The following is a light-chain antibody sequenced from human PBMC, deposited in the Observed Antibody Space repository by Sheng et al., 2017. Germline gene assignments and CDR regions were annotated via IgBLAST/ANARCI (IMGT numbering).Light chain of an antibody. V-gene: IGKV3-11*01. J-gene: IGKJ4*01. CDR3: QQRSSRPLT. Sequence: EIVLTQSPGTLSLSPGERATLSCRASQSVSSYLAWYQQKPGQAPRLLIYDASTRATGIPARFSGSGSGTDFTLTISSLEPEDFAVYYCQQRSSRPLTFGGGTKVEIK. CDR2: DAS. CDR1: QSVSSY.